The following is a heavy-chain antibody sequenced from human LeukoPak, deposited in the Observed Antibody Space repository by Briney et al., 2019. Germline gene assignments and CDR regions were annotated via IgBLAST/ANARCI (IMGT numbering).Heavy chain of an antibody. J-gene: IGHJ6*02. CDR1: GGTFSSYA. V-gene: IGHV1-69*13. Sequence: GASVTVSCKASGGTFSSYAISWVRQAPGQGLEWMGGIIPIFGTANYAQKFQGRVTITADESTSTAYMELSSLRSEDTAVYYCAMGWFGESRGSYYYYGMDVWGQGTTVTVSS. CDR3: AMGWFGESRGSYYYYGMDV. D-gene: IGHD3-10*01. CDR2: IIPIFGTA.